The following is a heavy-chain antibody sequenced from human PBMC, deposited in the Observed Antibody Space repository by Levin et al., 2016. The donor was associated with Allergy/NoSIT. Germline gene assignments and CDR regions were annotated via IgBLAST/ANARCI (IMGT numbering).Heavy chain of an antibody. CDR3: ATYRDGYNYAFDI. V-gene: IGHV4-31*02. J-gene: IGHJ3*02. Sequence: SCTVSGGPISSDGYYWTWIRQHPGKGLEWIGYIYYSGTTYYNPSLKSRVIISVDTSQNQFSLNLSSATAADTAVYYCATYRDGYNYAFDIWGQGTMVTVSP. D-gene: IGHD5-24*01. CDR2: IYYSGTT. CDR1: GGPISSDGYY.